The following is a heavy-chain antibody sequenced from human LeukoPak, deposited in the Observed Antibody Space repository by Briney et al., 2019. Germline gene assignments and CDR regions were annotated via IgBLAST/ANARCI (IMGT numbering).Heavy chain of an antibody. Sequence: PGGSLRLSCAASGFTFSSYGMHWVRQAPGKGLEWVAVIWYDGSNKYYADSVKGRFTISRDNSKNTLYLQMNSLRAEDTAVYYCARGRPWSYGQSLEDYWGQGTLVTVSS. CDR2: IWYDGSNK. D-gene: IGHD5-18*01. V-gene: IGHV3-33*01. CDR3: ARGRPWSYGQSLEDY. J-gene: IGHJ4*02. CDR1: GFTFSSYG.